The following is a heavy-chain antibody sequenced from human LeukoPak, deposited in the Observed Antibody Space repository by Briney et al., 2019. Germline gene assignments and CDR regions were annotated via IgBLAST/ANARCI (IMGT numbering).Heavy chain of an antibody. CDR3: ARGHSSGWYYFDY. D-gene: IGHD6-19*01. CDR2: IYYSGST. CDR1: GGTIRSYY. V-gene: IGHV4-59*01. J-gene: IGHJ4*02. Sequence: PSETLSLTCTVSGGTIRSYYWNWIRQPPGKGLEWIGYIYYSGSTNYNPSVESRVTISVDTSKNQFSLKLSSVTAADTGVYYCARGHSSGWYYFDYWGQGTLVTVSS.